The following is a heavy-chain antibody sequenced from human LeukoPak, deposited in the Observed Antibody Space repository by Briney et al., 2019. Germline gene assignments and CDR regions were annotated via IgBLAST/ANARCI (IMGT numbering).Heavy chain of an antibody. CDR2: VYCSRGT. Sequence: SETLSLTCTVSGGSISSGNYYWGWIRQPPGKGLEWIGSVYCSRGTYYNPSLKSRVTISVDTSENQFSLKLSSVTAADTAVYYCARRGNYYDFWSGYAPVDYWGQGTLVTVSS. D-gene: IGHD3-3*01. CDR3: ARRGNYYDFWSGYAPVDY. CDR1: GGSISSGNYY. J-gene: IGHJ4*02. V-gene: IGHV4-39*01.